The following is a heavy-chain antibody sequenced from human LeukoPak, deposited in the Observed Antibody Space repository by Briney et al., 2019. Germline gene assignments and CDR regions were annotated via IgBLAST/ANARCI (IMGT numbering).Heavy chain of an antibody. D-gene: IGHD6-13*01. CDR2: ITDSGDTT. CDR1: GFTFSSFA. CDR3: ARDFFPIVDSSWYEIGY. Sequence: GGSLRLSCAASGFTFSSFAMSWVRQAPGKGLEWVSTITDSGDTTYSADSVKGRFTISRDNSKNTLYPQMNSLRAEDTAVYYCARDFFPIVDSSWYEIGYWGQGTLVTVSS. V-gene: IGHV3-23*01. J-gene: IGHJ4*02.